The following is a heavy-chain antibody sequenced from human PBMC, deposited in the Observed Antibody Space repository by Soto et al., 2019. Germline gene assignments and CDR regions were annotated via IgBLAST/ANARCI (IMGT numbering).Heavy chain of an antibody. CDR1: GFHFRNYA. J-gene: IGHJ4*02. D-gene: IGHD3-10*01. V-gene: IGHV3-23*01. CDR2: ISGNGGTT. CDR3: ENVRGRGPLYFDS. Sequence: WGSLRLSCAASGFHFRNYAMSWVRQAPGKGLQWVSAISGNGGTTYYADSVKGRFTLSRDNFKDTLYLQMNSLRTEDTAVYYGENVRGRGPLYFDSWGLGTLVTVSS.